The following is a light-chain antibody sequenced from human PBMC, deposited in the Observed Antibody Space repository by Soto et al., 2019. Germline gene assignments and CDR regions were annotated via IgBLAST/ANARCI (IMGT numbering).Light chain of an antibody. CDR2: GAS. Sequence: EIVMTQSPASLSVSPGESATLSCRASQSVSTNLAWYQQKPGQAPRLLIYGASTRATGIPARFSGSGSGTEFTLAISSLQSEDFAVYYCQHYNNWPSYTFVQGTKLEIK. J-gene: IGKJ2*01. V-gene: IGKV3-15*01. CDR1: QSVSTN. CDR3: QHYNNWPSYT.